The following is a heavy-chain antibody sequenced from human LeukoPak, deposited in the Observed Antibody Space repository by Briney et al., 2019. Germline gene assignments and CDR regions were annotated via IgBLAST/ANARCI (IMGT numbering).Heavy chain of an antibody. CDR3: AKAGTRYCSSTSCPARYYYYGMDV. J-gene: IGHJ6*02. Sequence: GGSLRLSCAASGFTFSSYAMSWVRQAPGKGLEWVLAISGSGGSTYYADSVKGRFTISRDNSKNTLYLQMNSLRAEDTAVYYCAKAGTRYCSSTSCPARYYYYGMDVWGQGTTVTVSS. D-gene: IGHD2-2*01. CDR2: ISGSGGST. CDR1: GFTFSSYA. V-gene: IGHV3-23*01.